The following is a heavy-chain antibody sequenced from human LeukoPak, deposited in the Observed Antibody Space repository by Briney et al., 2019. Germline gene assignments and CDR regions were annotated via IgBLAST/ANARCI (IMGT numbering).Heavy chain of an antibody. J-gene: IGHJ5*02. CDR3: ARGFNVDQPNWLDP. V-gene: IGHV3-74*01. CDR2: INSDGSKI. CDR1: GFTFSNYW. D-gene: IGHD3-10*01. Sequence: PGGSLRLSCAASGFTFSNYWMHWVRQTPGKGLVWVSGINSDGSKILYADSVKGRFTISRDNAKNTLSLQMNSLRAEDTALYYCARGFNVDQPNWLDPWGQGTLVTVPS.